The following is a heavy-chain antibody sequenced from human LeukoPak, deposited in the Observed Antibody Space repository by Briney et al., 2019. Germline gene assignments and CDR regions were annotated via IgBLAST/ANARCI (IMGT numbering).Heavy chain of an antibody. CDR3: ARGVRTFKDTAMVYYFDY. CDR2: MNPNSGNT. V-gene: IGHV1-8*01. CDR1: GYTFTSYD. D-gene: IGHD5-18*01. Sequence: GASVKVSCKASGYTFTSYDINWVRQATGQGLEWTGWMNPNSGNTGYAQKFQGRVTMTRNTSISTAYMELSSLRSEDTAVYYCARGVRTFKDTAMVYYFDYWGQGTLVTVSS. J-gene: IGHJ4*02.